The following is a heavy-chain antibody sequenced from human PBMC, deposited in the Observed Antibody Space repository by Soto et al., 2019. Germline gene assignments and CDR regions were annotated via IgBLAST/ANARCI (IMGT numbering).Heavy chain of an antibody. J-gene: IGHJ4*02. CDR1: GYTFTGYY. V-gene: IGHV1-2*04. CDR2: INPNSGGT. D-gene: IGHD3-3*01. CDR3: AREYDFWSGRQYYFEY. Sequence: GASVKVSCKASGYTFTGYYMHWVRQAPGQGLEWMGWINPNSGGTNYAQKFQGWVTMTRDTSISTAYMELSRLRSDDTAVYYCAREYDFWSGRQYYFEYWGQATLVTVSS.